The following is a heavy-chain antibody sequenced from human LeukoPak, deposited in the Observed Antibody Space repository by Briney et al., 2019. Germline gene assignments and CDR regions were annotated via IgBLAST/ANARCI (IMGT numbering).Heavy chain of an antibody. J-gene: IGHJ4*02. CDR1: GFTFSSFD. V-gene: IGHV3-23*01. CDR2: ITGSGDNT. Sequence: GGSLRLSCAASGFTFSSFDMTWVRQAPGKGLEWVSRITGSGDNTYYLDSVKGRFTISRDNSKYTLYLQMNSLGAEDTATYYCARRSCSNGSCFGFTQDYWGQGTLVTVSS. D-gene: IGHD2-8*01. CDR3: ARRSCSNGSCFGFTQDY.